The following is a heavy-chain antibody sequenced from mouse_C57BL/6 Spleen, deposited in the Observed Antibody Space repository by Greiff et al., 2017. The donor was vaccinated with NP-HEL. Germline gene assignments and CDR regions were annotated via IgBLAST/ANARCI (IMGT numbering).Heavy chain of an antibody. CDR3: ARQSYYYGSSLYYAMDY. D-gene: IGHD1-1*01. V-gene: IGHV5-6*01. Sequence: EVKLVESGGDLVKPGGSLKLSCAASGFTFSSYGMSWVRQTPDKRLEWVATISSGGSYTYYPDSVKGRFTISRDNAKNTLYLQMSSLKSEDTAMYYCARQSYYYGSSLYYAMDYWGQGTSVTVSS. CDR1: GFTFSSYG. CDR2: ISSGGSYT. J-gene: IGHJ4*01.